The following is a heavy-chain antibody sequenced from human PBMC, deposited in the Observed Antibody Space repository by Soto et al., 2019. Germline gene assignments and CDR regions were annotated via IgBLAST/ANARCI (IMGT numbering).Heavy chain of an antibody. V-gene: IGHV4-34*01. CDR2: INHSGST. CDR1: GGSFSGYY. D-gene: IGHD3-3*01. J-gene: IGHJ4*02. CDR3: ARGRVSPYSDFWSGYPYYFAY. Sequence: SETLSRTCAVYGGSFSGYYWSWSRQPPYKGLEWIGEINHSGSTNYNPSLKSRVTISVDTSKNQFSLKLSSVTAADTAVYYCARGRVSPYSDFWSGYPYYFAYWGQGTLVPVSS.